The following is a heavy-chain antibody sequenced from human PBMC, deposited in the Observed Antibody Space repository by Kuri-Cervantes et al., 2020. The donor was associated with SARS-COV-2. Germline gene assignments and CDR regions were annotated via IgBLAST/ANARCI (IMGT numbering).Heavy chain of an antibody. CDR2: INPNSGST. V-gene: IGHV1-2*04. D-gene: IGHD5-18*01. CDR1: GYTFTHYY. J-gene: IGHJ4*02. Sequence: ASVKVSCNTAGYTFTHYYIHWVRQDPGQGLQWMGWINPNSGSTKTAQNVQGWFTMTRATSISTAYMELSRLKSDDTAVYDCARAPPVIQLWLGDYWGQGTPVTVSS. CDR3: ARAPPVIQLWLGDY.